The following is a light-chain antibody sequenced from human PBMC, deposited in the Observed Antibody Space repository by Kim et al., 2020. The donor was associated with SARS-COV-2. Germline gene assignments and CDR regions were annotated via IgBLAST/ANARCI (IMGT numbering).Light chain of an antibody. CDR1: SYNIGSYY. V-gene: IGLV1-47*02. CDR2: SSY. J-gene: IGLJ1*01. Sequence: ELTQPPSASGTPGQRVTISCSGSSYNIGSYYVYWYQQLPGTAPKLLIYSSYQRPSGVPDRFSGSKSGTSASLAISGLRSEDEADYYCAAWDDRLSGYVFGTGTKVTVL. CDR3: AAWDDRLSGYV.